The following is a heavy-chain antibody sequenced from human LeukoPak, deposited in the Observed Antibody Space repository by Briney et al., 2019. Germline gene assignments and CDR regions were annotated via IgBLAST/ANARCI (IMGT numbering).Heavy chain of an antibody. V-gene: IGHV1-2*02. CDR1: GYTFTDYY. CDR2: INPNSGGT. Sequence: ASVKVSCKASGYTFTDYYIHWVRQAPGQGLEWLGWINPNSGGTHYAQKFQGRVTMTRDTSISTAYMELTRLRSDDTAIYYCAREGAKGSGYNFDYWGQGTLVTVSS. J-gene: IGHJ4*02. D-gene: IGHD5-24*01. CDR3: AREGAKGSGYNFDY.